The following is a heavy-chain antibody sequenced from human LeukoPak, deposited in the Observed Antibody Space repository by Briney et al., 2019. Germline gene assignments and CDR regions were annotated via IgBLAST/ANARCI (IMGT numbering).Heavy chain of an antibody. CDR1: GGTFSSYA. CDR3: ARVHRTAAGIFDY. CDR2: IIRIFGTA. D-gene: IGHD6-13*01. Sequence: GASVKVSCKASGGTFSSYAISWVRQAPGQGLEWMGGIIRIFGTANYAQKFQGRVTITADESTSTAYMELSSLGSEDTAVYYCARVHRTAAGIFDYWGQGTLVTVSS. V-gene: IGHV1-69*13. J-gene: IGHJ4*02.